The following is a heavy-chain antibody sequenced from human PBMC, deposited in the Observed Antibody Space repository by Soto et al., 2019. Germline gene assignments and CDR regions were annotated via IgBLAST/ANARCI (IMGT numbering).Heavy chain of an antibody. V-gene: IGHV1-46*01. D-gene: IGHD2-15*01. J-gene: IGHJ4*02. Sequence: ASVKVSCKASGYTFSNYYINWVRQAPGQGLEWMGRINPSGGGTSYAQKFQGRVTMTRVTSTSTVYMDLSSLRSEDTAVYYCARSQEVVVVPAAPIDYWGQGTLVTVSS. CDR2: INPSGGGT. CDR3: ARSQEVVVVPAAPIDY. CDR1: GYTFSNYY.